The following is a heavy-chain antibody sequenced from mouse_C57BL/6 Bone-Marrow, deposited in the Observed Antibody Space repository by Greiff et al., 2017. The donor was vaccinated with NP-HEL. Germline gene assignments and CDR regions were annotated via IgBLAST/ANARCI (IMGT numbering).Heavy chain of an antibody. CDR2: IDTSDSYT. CDR3: AREGLRYYFDY. J-gene: IGHJ2*01. CDR1: GYTFTSYW. D-gene: IGHD1-1*01. V-gene: IGHV1-69*01. Sequence: QVQLQQPGAELVMPGASVKLSCKASGYTFTSYWMHWVKQRPGQGLEWIGEIDTSDSYTNYNQKFKGKSTLTVDKSSSTAYMQLSSLTSEDSAVYYCAREGLRYYFDYWGQGTTLTVSS.